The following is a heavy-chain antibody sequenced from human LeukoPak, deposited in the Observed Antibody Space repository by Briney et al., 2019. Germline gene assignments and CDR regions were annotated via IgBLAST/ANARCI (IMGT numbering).Heavy chain of an antibody. CDR2: FDPEDGET. Sequence: ASVKVSCKVSGYTLTELSMHWVRQAPGKGLEWMGGFDPEDGETIYAQKFQGRVTMTEDTSTDTAYMEPSSLRSEDTAVYYCATDRGWYTAIDYWGQGTLVTVSS. J-gene: IGHJ4*02. V-gene: IGHV1-24*01. CDR1: GYTLTELS. CDR3: ATDRGWYTAIDY. D-gene: IGHD6-19*01.